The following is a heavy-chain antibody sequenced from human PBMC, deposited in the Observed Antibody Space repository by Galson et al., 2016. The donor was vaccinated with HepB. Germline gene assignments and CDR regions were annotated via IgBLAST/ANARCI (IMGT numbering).Heavy chain of an antibody. CDR3: ADLGDFDY. D-gene: IGHD7-27*01. CDR1: GFTFSNYA. J-gene: IGHJ4*02. CDR2: ITGSDGSA. Sequence: SLRLSCAASGFTFSNYAMAWVRQAPGKGLEWVSSITGSDGSAYHADSVRGRFAISRDGSKITVFLQMNSLKIEETAVYYCADLGDFDYWGQGTLVTVSS. V-gene: IGHV3-23*01.